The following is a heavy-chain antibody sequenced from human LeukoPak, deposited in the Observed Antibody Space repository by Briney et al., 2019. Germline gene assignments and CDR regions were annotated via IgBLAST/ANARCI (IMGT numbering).Heavy chain of an antibody. CDR2: IIPILGIA. V-gene: IGHV1-69*04. CDR1: GGTFSSYA. D-gene: IGHD6-19*01. Sequence: ASVKVSCKASGGTFSSYAISWVRQAPGQGLEWMGRIIPILGIANYAQKFQGRVTITADKSTSTAYMELSSLRSEDTAVYYCARIAVADLYYGMDVWGQGTTVTVSS. CDR3: ARIAVADLYYGMDV. J-gene: IGHJ6*02.